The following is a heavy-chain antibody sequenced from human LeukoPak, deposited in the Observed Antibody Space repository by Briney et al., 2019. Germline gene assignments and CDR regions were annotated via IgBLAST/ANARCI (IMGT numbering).Heavy chain of an antibody. D-gene: IGHD2-21*02. J-gene: IGHJ5*02. CDR3: ARGRGGDCYSCWFDP. CDR1: GFTFSSYW. Sequence: GGSLRLSCVASGFTFSSYWMSWVRQAPGKGLEWVANIKQDGSEKYSVDSVKGRFTISRDNAKNSLYLQMNSPRAEDTAVYYCARGRGGDCYSCWFDPWGQGTLVTVSS. V-gene: IGHV3-7*01. CDR2: IKQDGSEK.